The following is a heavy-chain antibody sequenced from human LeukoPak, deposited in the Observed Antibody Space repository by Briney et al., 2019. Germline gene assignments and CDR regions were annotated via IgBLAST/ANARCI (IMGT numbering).Heavy chain of an antibody. CDR2: MSGTSGNT. J-gene: IGHJ4*02. CDR1: GFTFSNYA. D-gene: IGHD6-13*01. CDR3: AKDLYSSSWFSTGDY. Sequence: GGSLRLSCEASGFTFSNYAMTWVRQAPGKGLEWVSGMSGTSGNTYYADSVKGRFTISRDNSKNTLYLQMNSLRAEDTAVYYCAKDLYSSSWFSTGDYWGQGTLVTASS. V-gene: IGHV3-23*01.